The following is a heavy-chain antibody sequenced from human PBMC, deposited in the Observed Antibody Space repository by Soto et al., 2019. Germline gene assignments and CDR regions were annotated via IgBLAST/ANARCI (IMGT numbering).Heavy chain of an antibody. CDR2: IYNSGRT. Sequence: SETLSLTCTVSGGTISMGGYYWSWIRQHPGRGLEWIGYIYNSGRTYYNPSLKSRVTISVDTSKNQFSLKLSSVTAADTAVYYCARSDILTEYSTTDNWFDPWGQGTLVTVSS. CDR3: ARSDILTEYSTTDNWFDP. D-gene: IGHD3-9*01. CDR1: GGTISMGGYY. J-gene: IGHJ5*02. V-gene: IGHV4-31*03.